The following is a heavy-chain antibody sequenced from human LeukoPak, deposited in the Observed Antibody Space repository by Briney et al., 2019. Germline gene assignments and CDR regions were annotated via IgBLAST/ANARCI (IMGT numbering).Heavy chain of an antibody. CDR1: GFTFSSYA. J-gene: IGHJ4*02. D-gene: IGHD1-26*01. CDR3: AKDGESGSYPDY. V-gene: IGHV3-23*01. Sequence: GGSLRLSCTASGFTFSSYAMSWVRQAPGKGLEWVSAISGSGGSTYFADSVKGRFTISRDNSKNTLYLQMNSLGAEDSAVYYCAKDGESGSYPDYWGQGTLVTVSS. CDR2: ISGSGGST.